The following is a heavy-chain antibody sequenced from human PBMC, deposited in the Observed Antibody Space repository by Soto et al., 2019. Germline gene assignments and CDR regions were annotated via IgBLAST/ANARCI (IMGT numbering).Heavy chain of an antibody. CDR1: GGSISSGDYY. Sequence: SETLSLTCTVSGGSISSGDYYWSWIRQPPGKGLEWIGYIYYSGSTYYNPSLKSRVTISVDTSKNQFSLKLSSVTAADTAVYYCARVVPAAPGVDYWRQGTLVTVSS. V-gene: IGHV4-30-4*01. J-gene: IGHJ4*02. D-gene: IGHD2-2*01. CDR3: ARVVPAAPGVDY. CDR2: IYYSGST.